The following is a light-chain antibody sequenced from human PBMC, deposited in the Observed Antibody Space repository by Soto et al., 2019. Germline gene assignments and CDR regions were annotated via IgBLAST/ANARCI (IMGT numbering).Light chain of an antibody. J-gene: IGLJ1*01. CDR1: SSDVGSYNL. Sequence: QSVLTQPAYVSGSPGQSITISCTGTSSDVGSYNLVSWYQQHPGKAPKVMIYEVSKRPSGVPNRFSGSKSGNTASLTISGLQAEDEADYYCCSYAGSSTYVFGTGTKVTV. CDR3: CSYAGSSTYV. V-gene: IGLV2-23*02. CDR2: EVS.